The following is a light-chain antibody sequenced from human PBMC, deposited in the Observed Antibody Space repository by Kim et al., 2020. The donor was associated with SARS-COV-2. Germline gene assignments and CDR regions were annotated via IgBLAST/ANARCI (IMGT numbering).Light chain of an antibody. CDR2: AAS. Sequence: DIQMTQSPSFVSASVGDRVTITCRASQGISSSLAWYQQKPGKVPKLLIYAASNLQTGVPSRFSGSGSGTEFALTITTLQPEDFATYSGEQAHNCPRTFGGGTKVDIK. CDR3: EQAHNCPRT. CDR1: QGISSS. J-gene: IGKJ4*01. V-gene: IGKV1-12*01.